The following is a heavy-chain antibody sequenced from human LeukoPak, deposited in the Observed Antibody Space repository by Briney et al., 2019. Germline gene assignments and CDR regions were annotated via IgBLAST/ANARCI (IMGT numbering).Heavy chain of an antibody. CDR3: ARGESYDTSGYYVPTYDY. CDR1: GGTFSNYA. CDR2: IIPILDTA. V-gene: IGHV1-69*05. J-gene: IGHJ4*02. D-gene: IGHD3-22*01. Sequence: SVKVSCKPSGGTFSNYAISWVRQAPGQGLEWMGGIIPILDTANYAQKFQGRVTITTDASTSTAYMELRSLGSEDTALYYCARGESYDTSGYYVPTYDYWGQGTLVTVSS.